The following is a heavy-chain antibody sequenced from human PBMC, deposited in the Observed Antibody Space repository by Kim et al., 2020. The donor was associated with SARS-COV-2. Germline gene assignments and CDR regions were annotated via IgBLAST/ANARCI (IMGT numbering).Heavy chain of an antibody. CDR3: ARDTHSSSWDDNWFDP. V-gene: IGHV1-18*04. CDR1: GYTFTSYG. CDR2: ISAYNGNT. D-gene: IGHD6-13*01. Sequence: ASVKVSCKASGYTFTSYGISWVRQAPGQGLEWMGWISAYNGNTNYAQKLQGRVTMTTDTSTSTAYMELRSLRSDDTAVYYCARDTHSSSWDDNWFDPWGQGTLVTVSS. J-gene: IGHJ5*02.